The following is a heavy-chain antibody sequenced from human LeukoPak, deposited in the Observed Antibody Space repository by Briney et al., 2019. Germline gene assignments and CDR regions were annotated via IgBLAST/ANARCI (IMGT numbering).Heavy chain of an antibody. V-gene: IGHV1-69*04. J-gene: IGHJ3*02. CDR1: GGTFSSYA. CDR2: IIPILGIA. CDR3: ATRWGSGSYYRVFAFDI. D-gene: IGHD3-10*01. Sequence: ASVKVSCKASGGTFSSYAISWVRQAPGQGLEWMGRIIPILGIANYAQKFQGRVTITADKSTSTAYMELSSLRSEDTAVYYCATRWGSGSYYRVFAFDIWGQGTMVTVSS.